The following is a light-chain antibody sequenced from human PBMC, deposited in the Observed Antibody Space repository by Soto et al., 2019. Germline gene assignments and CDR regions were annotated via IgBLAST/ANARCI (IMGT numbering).Light chain of an antibody. CDR3: QSYDSSLSGYV. J-gene: IGLJ1*01. Sequence: QSVLTQPPSVSGASGQRVTISCTGSSSNIGAGYDVHWYQHLPGTAPKLLIYGNSNRPSGVPDRFSGSKSGTSASLAITGLQAEDEADYYCQSYDSSLSGYVFGIGTKLTVL. CDR1: SSNIGAGYD. CDR2: GNS. V-gene: IGLV1-40*01.